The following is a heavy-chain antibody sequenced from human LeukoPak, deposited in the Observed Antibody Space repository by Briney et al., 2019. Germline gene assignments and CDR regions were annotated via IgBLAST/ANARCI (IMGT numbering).Heavy chain of an antibody. CDR2: IYYSGST. J-gene: IGHJ5*02. D-gene: IGHD3-10*01. V-gene: IGHV4-59*01. CDR1: GGSISSYY. Sequence: KTSETLSLTCTVSGGSISSYYWSWIRQPPGKGLEWIGYIYYSGSTNYNPSLKSRVTISVDTSKNQFSLKLSSVTAADTAVYYCARGPYYYGFDPWGQGTLVTVSS. CDR3: ARGPYYYGFDP.